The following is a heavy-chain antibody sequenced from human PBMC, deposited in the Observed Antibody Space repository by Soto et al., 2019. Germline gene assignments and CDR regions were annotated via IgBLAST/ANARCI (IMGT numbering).Heavy chain of an antibody. V-gene: IGHV1-3*01. CDR2: INAGNGNT. J-gene: IGHJ2*01. D-gene: IGHD6-19*01. CDR1: GYTFTSYA. Sequence: ASVKVSCKASGYTFTSYAMHWVRQAPGQRLEWMGWINAGNGNTKYSQKFQGRVTITRDTSASTAYMELSSLRSEDTAVYYCASQWLVRWYFDLSGRGTLVTVSS. CDR3: ASQWLVRWYFDL.